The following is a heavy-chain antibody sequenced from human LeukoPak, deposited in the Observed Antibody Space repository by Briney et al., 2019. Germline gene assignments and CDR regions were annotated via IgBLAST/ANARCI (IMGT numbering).Heavy chain of an antibody. CDR2: IYYSGST. V-gene: IGHV4-59*08. CDR1: GGSISNYY. CDR3: ARHGGYSSPYLH. D-gene: IGHD6-13*01. Sequence: SETLSLTCTVSGGSISNYYWSWIRQPPGKGLECIGYIYYSGSTNYNSSLKSRVTISVDTSKNQFSLKLSSVTATDTAVYYCARHGGYSSPYLHWGQGTLVTVSS. J-gene: IGHJ1*01.